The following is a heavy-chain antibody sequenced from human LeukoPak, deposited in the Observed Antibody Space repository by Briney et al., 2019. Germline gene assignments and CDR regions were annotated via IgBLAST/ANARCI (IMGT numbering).Heavy chain of an antibody. CDR1: GFTFSSYA. J-gene: IGHJ3*02. V-gene: IGHV3-7*01. Sequence: GGSLRLSCAASGFTFSSYAMHWVRQAPGKGLEWVANIKQDGSEKYYVDSVKGRFTISRDNAKNSLYLQMNSLRAEDTAVYYCAREGYYYDSSGYHGAFDIWGQGTMVTVSS. D-gene: IGHD3-22*01. CDR3: AREGYYYDSSGYHGAFDI. CDR2: IKQDGSEK.